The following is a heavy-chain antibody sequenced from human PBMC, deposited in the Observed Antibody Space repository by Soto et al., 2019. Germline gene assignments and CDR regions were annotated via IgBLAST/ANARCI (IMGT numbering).Heavy chain of an antibody. CDR1: GGSLSGYY. J-gene: IGHJ4*02. V-gene: IGHV4-34*01. CDR3: ARHHVRGRTIAGAAEF. D-gene: IGHD1-26*01. Sequence: PSETLSLTCAVYGGSLSGYYWSWIRQPPGKALEWIGEFNHSGDTNYNPSLKSRVTISADTSKNQVFLNLSSVTAADTAMYYCARHHVRGRTIAGAAEFWGQGTLVTVLL. CDR2: FNHSGDT.